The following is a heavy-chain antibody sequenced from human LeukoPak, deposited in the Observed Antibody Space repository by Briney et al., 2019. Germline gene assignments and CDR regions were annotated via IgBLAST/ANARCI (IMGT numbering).Heavy chain of an antibody. CDR3: AKDGETFDY. J-gene: IGHJ4*02. CDR2: ISYDGSNK. D-gene: IGHD3-10*01. CDR1: GFTFSSYG. Sequence: GSLRLSCAASGFTFSSYGMHWVRQAPGKGLEWVAVISYDGSNKYYADSVKGRFTISRDNSKNTLYLQMNSLRAEDTAVYYCAKDGETFDYWGQGTLVTVSS. V-gene: IGHV3-30*18.